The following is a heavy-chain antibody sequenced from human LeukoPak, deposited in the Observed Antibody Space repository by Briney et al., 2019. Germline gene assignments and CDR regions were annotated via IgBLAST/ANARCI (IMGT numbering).Heavy chain of an antibody. CDR2: IYHSGST. Sequence: SETLSLTCTVSGYSISSGYYWGWIRQPPGKGLEWIGSIYHSGSTYYNPSLKSRVTISVDTSKNQFSLKLSSVTAADTAVYYCATLLWFGELFYYFDYWGQGTLVTVSS. V-gene: IGHV4-38-2*02. CDR1: GYSISSGYY. D-gene: IGHD3-10*01. CDR3: ATLLWFGELFYYFDY. J-gene: IGHJ4*02.